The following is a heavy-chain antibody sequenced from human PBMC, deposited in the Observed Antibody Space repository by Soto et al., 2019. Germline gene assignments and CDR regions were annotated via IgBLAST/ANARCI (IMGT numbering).Heavy chain of an antibody. D-gene: IGHD3-22*01. Sequence: GASVKVSCKASGYTFTGYYMHWVRQAPGQGLEWMGWINPNSGGTNYAQKFQGRVTMTRDTSISTAYMELSRLRSDDTAVYYCARGDKYYYDSSGYSHFDYWGQGTLVTVS. J-gene: IGHJ4*02. CDR1: GYTFTGYY. V-gene: IGHV1-2*02. CDR3: ARGDKYYYDSSGYSHFDY. CDR2: INPNSGGT.